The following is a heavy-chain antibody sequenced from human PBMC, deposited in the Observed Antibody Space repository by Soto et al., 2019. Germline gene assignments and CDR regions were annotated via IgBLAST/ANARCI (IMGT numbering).Heavy chain of an antibody. Sequence: GGSLRLSCAASGITFSSYAMSWVRQAPGKGLEWVSAISGSGGSTYYADSVKGRFTISRDNSKNTLYLQMNSLRAEDTAVYYCAKDAGYYYYYYGMDVWDQGTTVTVSS. V-gene: IGHV3-23*01. D-gene: IGHD1-26*01. CDR2: ISGSGGST. J-gene: IGHJ6*02. CDR1: GITFSSYA. CDR3: AKDAGYYYYYYGMDV.